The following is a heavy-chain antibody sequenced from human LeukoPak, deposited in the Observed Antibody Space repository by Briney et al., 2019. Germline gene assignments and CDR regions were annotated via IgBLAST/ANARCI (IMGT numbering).Heavy chain of an antibody. D-gene: IGHD6-19*01. CDR2: INTYNGNT. CDR3: ARDLFLYSSGWTGYFDY. Sequence: ASVKVSCKASGYTFVTYGITWVRQAPGQGLEWMGWINTYNGNTRSAQRFQGGVTMTTDTSTSTAYMEVRSLRSDDTAVYYCARDLFLYSSGWTGYFDYWGQGTLVTVSS. V-gene: IGHV1-18*01. J-gene: IGHJ4*02. CDR1: GYTFVTYG.